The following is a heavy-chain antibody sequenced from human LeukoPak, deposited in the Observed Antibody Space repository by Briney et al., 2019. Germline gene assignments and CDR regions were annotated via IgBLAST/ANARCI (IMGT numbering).Heavy chain of an antibody. D-gene: IGHD6-13*01. CDR3: ARSYSSSWNWFDP. CDR2: IIPMSGTA. J-gene: IGHJ5*02. Sequence: SVKVSCKASGATFGNYAITWVRQAPGQGLEWMGRIIPMSGTARYAQKFQGRVTITADRSTSTAYMEVSSLRSEDTAVYYCARSYSSSWNWFDPWGQGTLVTVSS. CDR1: GATFGNYA. V-gene: IGHV1-69*06.